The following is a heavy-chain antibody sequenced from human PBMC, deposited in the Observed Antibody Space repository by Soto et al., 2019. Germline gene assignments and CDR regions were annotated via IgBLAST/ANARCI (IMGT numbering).Heavy chain of an antibody. J-gene: IGHJ4*02. CDR3: AHRPIVGAAI. Sequence: QVHLQESGPGLVKPSGTLSLTSAVFGGSISISNWWIWVRQPPGKGLDWIGEIFHSGSTNYNSSLMGRVTISVDKANNQFSLKLSSVTAADTAVYYCAHRPIVGAAIWGQGTLVTVSS. CDR1: GGSISISNW. CDR2: IFHSGST. D-gene: IGHD1-26*01. V-gene: IGHV4-4*02.